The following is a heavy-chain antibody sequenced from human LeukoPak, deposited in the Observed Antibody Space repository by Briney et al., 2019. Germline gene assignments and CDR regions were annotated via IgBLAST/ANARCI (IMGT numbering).Heavy chain of an antibody. Sequence: QAGGSLRLSCAASGFTFSNYAMSWVRQAPGKGLEWVSVIYSGGSTYYADSVKGRFTISRDNSKNTLYLQMNSLRAEDTAVYYCASPSGYMVRGALLYWGQGTLVTVSS. CDR2: IYSGGST. CDR1: GFTFSNYA. CDR3: ASPSGYMVRGALLY. V-gene: IGHV3-53*05. D-gene: IGHD3-10*01. J-gene: IGHJ4*02.